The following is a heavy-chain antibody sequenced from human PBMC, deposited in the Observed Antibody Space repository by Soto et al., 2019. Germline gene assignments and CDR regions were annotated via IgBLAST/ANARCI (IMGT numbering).Heavy chain of an antibody. CDR3: AKDLKRVVVPAATDY. Sequence: QPGGSLRLSCAASGFTFSSYGMHWVRQAPGKGLEWVAVISYDGSNKYYADSVKGRFTISRDNSKNTLYLQMNSLRAEDTAVYYCAKDLKRVVVPAATDYWGQGTLVTVSS. J-gene: IGHJ4*02. D-gene: IGHD2-2*01. V-gene: IGHV3-30*18. CDR1: GFTFSSYG. CDR2: ISYDGSNK.